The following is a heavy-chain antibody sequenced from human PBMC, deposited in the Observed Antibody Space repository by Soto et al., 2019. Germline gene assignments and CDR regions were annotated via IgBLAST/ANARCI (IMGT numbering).Heavy chain of an antibody. J-gene: IGHJ4*02. CDR1: GFTFSSYA. D-gene: IGHD6-25*01. V-gene: IGHV3-23*01. CDR2: ISGSGGST. CDR3: AKYSAAGGCFDY. Sequence: GALRLSCAASGFTFSSYAMSWVRQAPGKGLEWVSAISGSGGSTYYADSVKGRFTISRDNSKNTLYLQMNSLRAEDTAVYYCAKYSAAGGCFDYWGQGTLVTVSS.